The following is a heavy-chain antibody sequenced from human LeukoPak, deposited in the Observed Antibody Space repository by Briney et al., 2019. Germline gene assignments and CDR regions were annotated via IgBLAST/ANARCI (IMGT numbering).Heavy chain of an antibody. CDR2: IYHSGST. CDR3: ARTSSGSSGWYDY. J-gene: IGHJ4*02. CDR1: GGSISSSNW. D-gene: IGHD6-19*01. Sequence: PSETLSLTCAVSGGSISSSNWWSWVRQPPGKGLEWIGEIYHSGSTNYNPSLKSRVTISVDKSKNQFSLKLSSVTAADTAVYYCARTSSGSSGWYDYWGQGTLVTVSS. V-gene: IGHV4-4*02.